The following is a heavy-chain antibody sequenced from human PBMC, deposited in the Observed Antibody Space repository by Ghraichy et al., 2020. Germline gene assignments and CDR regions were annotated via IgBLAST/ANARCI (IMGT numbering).Heavy chain of an antibody. CDR3: ARHPKGRYSNGFDTFDI. Sequence: SETLSLTFSVSGVSISSSEYFWGWIRQPPGKGLEWIGSIYPRETTYYNPSLRSLVTIFVDTSKNQFSLNLNSATAADTAVYYCARHPKGRYSNGFDTFDIWGQGTKVTVSS. V-gene: IGHV4-39*01. J-gene: IGHJ3*02. CDR2: IYPRETT. D-gene: IGHD5-18*01. CDR1: GVSISSSEYF.